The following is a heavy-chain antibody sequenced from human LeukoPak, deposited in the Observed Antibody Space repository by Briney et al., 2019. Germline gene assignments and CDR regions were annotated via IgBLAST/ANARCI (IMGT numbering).Heavy chain of an antibody. CDR2: IYHSGST. V-gene: IGHV4-4*02. CDR1: GYSISSSNW. Sequence: PSETLSFTCAVSGYSISSSNWWGWIRQPPGKGLEWIGEIYHSGSTNYNPSLKSRVTISVDKSKNQFSLKLSSVTAADTAVYYCARAGFWSGYYSDYWGQGTLVTVSS. J-gene: IGHJ4*02. D-gene: IGHD3-3*01. CDR3: ARAGFWSGYYSDY.